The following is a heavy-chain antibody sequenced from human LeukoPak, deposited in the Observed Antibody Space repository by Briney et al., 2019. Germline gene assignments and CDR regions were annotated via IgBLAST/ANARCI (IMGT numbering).Heavy chain of an antibody. CDR3: ATNLIGAGEYFQQ. D-gene: IGHD2/OR15-2a*01. J-gene: IGHJ1*01. CDR1: GFTFSAYW. Sequence: PGGSLRLSCAASGFTFSAYWMTWVRQAPGKGLEWVANINEGGNSKYYVDSVRGRFTISRDKTKDLLHLQMSSLRAEDTAVYYCATNLIGAGEYFQQWGQGTLVTVSS. V-gene: IGHV3-7*01. CDR2: INEGGNSK.